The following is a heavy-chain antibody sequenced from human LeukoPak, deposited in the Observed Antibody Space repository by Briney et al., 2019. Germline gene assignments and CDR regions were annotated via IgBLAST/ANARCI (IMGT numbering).Heavy chain of an antibody. CDR2: INPNSGGT. J-gene: IGHJ6*02. CDR3: ARDLALVFNGSGIYRTPPLDGMDV. V-gene: IGHV1-2*04. CDR1: GYTFTCYY. D-gene: IGHD3-10*01. Sequence: GASVKVSCKASGYTFTCYYMHWVRQAPGQGLEWMGWINPNSGGTNYAQKFQGWVTMTRDTSISTAYMELSRLRSDDTAVYYCARDLALVFNGSGIYRTPPLDGMDVWGQGTTVTVSS.